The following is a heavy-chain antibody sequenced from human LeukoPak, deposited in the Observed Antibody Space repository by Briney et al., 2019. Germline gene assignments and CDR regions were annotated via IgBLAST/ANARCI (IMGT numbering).Heavy chain of an antibody. J-gene: IGHJ4*02. D-gene: IGHD3-3*01. V-gene: IGHV3-53*01. CDR2: IYSGGST. CDR3: ARDLTIFGVVPKGYFDY. Sequence: PGGSLRLSCAASGFTVSSNYMSWVRQAPGKGLEWVSVIYSGGSTYYADSVKGRFTISRDNSKNTLYLQMNSLRAEDTAVYYCARDLTIFGVVPKGYFDYWGQGTLVSVSS. CDR1: GFTVSSNY.